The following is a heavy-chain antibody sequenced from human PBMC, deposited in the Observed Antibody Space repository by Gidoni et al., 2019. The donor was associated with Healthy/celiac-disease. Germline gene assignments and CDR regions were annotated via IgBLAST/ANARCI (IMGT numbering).Heavy chain of an antibody. D-gene: IGHD3-10*01. Sequence: QVQLVQSGAEVKKPGASVKVSCKASGYTFTGYYMHWVRQAPGQGPEWMGWINPNSGGTNYAQKFQGRVTMTRDTSISTAYMELSRLRSDDTAVYYCARGGAWAVRGVIISYYFDYWGQGTLVTVSS. CDR2: INPNSGGT. CDR3: ARGGAWAVRGVIISYYFDY. CDR1: GYTFTGYY. J-gene: IGHJ4*02. V-gene: IGHV1-2*02.